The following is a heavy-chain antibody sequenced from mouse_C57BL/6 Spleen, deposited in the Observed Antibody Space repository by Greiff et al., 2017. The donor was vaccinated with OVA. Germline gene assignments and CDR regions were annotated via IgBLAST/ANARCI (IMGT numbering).Heavy chain of an antibody. CDR3: AREGYYYGSSTNFAY. D-gene: IGHD1-1*01. CDR1: GYTFTSYW. CDR2: INPSNGGT. Sequence: VQLLQPGPDLVTPGASVKLSCTASGYTFTSYWMPWVKQRPGQGLEWIGNINPSNGGTNYTEKFKSKAILTVDKSSSTTYMQLISLTSEDSAVYYCAREGYYYGSSTNFAYWGPGTLVTVSA. V-gene: IGHV1-53*01. J-gene: IGHJ3*01.